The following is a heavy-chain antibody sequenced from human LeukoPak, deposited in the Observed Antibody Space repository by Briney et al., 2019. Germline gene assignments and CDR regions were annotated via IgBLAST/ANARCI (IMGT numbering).Heavy chain of an antibody. J-gene: IGHJ3*02. Sequence: SSVKVSRKASGYTFTSHFMHWVRQAPGQRLEGMGIINPRGGSTSYTQKFQGRVTMTRDAPTSTVYMELSSLRSEDTAVYYCARVKSYYYDTSDKDAFDIWGQGTMVTVTS. CDR2: INPRGGST. V-gene: IGHV1-46*01. D-gene: IGHD3-22*01. CDR3: ARVKSYYYDTSDKDAFDI. CDR1: GYTFTSHF.